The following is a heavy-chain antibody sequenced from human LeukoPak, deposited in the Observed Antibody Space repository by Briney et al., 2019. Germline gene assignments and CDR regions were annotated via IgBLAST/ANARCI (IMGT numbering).Heavy chain of an antibody. D-gene: IGHD7-27*01. CDR1: GFSLSTSGVG. CDR3: ALNPRNWGRGGPQTNAFDI. Sequence: SGPTLVKPTQTLTLTCTFSGFSLSTSGVGVGWIRQPPGKALEWLALIYWDDDKRYSPSLKSRLTITKDTSKNQVVLTMTNMDPVDTATYYCALNPRNWGRGGPQTNAFDIWGQGTMVTVSS. J-gene: IGHJ3*02. CDR2: IYWDDDK. V-gene: IGHV2-5*02.